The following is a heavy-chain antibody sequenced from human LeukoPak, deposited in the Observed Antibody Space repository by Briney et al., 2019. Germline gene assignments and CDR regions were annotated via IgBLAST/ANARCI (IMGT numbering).Heavy chain of an antibody. D-gene: IGHD1-7*01. Sequence: PSETLSLTCTVSGGSIGDYYWTWIRQPPGKGLQWIGYIYYSGSTNYNPSLKSRVTISVDTSKNQFSLKLSSVTAADTAVYYCARVPGGGTAANWGQGTMVTVSS. CDR2: IYYSGST. CDR3: ARVPGGGTAAN. V-gene: IGHV4-59*01. CDR1: GGSIGDYY. J-gene: IGHJ3*01.